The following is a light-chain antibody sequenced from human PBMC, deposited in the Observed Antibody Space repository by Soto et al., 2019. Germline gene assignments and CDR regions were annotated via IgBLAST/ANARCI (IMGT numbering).Light chain of an antibody. J-gene: IGKJ3*01. Sequence: VSIPILASHSLSSCLAWYQQKPGKAPKLLIYAASNLKTGVPSRFSGSGSGTEFTLTISSLQPEDFATYYCQQANSFPRTFGPGTKVDIK. CDR2: AAS. CDR1: HSLSSC. V-gene: IGKV1D-12*01. CDR3: QQANSFPRT.